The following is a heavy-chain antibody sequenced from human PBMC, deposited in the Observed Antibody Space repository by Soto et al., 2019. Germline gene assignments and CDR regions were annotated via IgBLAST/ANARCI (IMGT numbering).Heavy chain of an antibody. J-gene: IGHJ4*02. D-gene: IGHD3-3*01. V-gene: IGHV4-61*01. Sequence: SETLSLTCTVSGGSFSSGSYYWSWIRQPPGKGLEWIGYIYYSGSTNYNPSLKSRVTISVDTSKNQFSLKLSSVTAADTAVYYCARGVTYYDFWSGYYFDYWGQGTLVTVSS. CDR2: IYYSGST. CDR1: GGSFSSGSYY. CDR3: ARGVTYYDFWSGYYFDY.